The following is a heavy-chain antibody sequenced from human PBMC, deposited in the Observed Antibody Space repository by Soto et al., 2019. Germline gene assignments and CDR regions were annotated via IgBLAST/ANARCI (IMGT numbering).Heavy chain of an antibody. CDR3: AREASSSGYCYPDLQFDY. V-gene: IGHV1-69*04. J-gene: IGHJ4*02. CDR2: IIPILGIA. CDR1: GGTFSSYT. D-gene: IGHD3-22*01. Sequence: SVKVSCKASGGTFSSYTISWVRQAPGQGLEWMGRIIPILGIANYAQKFQGRVTITADKSTSTAYMELSSLRSEDTAVYYCAREASSSGYCYPDLQFDYWGRG.